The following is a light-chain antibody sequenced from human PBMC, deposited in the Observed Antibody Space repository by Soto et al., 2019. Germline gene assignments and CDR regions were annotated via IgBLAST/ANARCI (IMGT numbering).Light chain of an antibody. CDR1: QSVKSSY. V-gene: IGKV3D-15*01. CDR2: GAS. CDR3: QQYNNWPT. Sequence: EIVLTQSPGTLSLSPGERATLSCRASQSVKSSYLAWYQQKPGQAPRLLIYGASSRATGIPDRFSGSGSGTEFTLTLSSLQSEDFAVYYCQQYNNWPTFGPGTKVDIK. J-gene: IGKJ3*01.